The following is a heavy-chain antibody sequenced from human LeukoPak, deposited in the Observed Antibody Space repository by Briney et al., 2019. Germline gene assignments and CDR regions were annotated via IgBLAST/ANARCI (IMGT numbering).Heavy chain of an antibody. V-gene: IGHV3-23*01. CDR3: AIMHPYYDGSGYWVQ. CDR1: GFTFSSYA. CDR2: ISTSGGSS. Sequence: GESLRLSCAASGFTFSSYAMSWVRQAPGKVLEWVSGISTSGGSSSYADSVKGRFTISRDNPRNTLYMQMNSLRAEDTALYYCAIMHPYYDGSGYWVQWGQGTLVTVSS. D-gene: IGHD3-22*01. J-gene: IGHJ4*02.